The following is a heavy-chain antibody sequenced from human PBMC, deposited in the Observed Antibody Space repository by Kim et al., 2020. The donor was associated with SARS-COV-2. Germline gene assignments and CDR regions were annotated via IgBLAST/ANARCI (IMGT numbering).Heavy chain of an antibody. J-gene: IGHJ4*02. CDR3: ARGGEVSRPSGSYGDC. CDR2: INSDGTST. Sequence: GGSLRLSRAASGFTFSSHWMLWVRQAPGKGLVWVSRINSDGTSTTYADSVKGRFTISRDNAKNTLYLQMNSLRAEDTAVYYCARGGEVSRPSGSYGDCWGQGTLVTVSS. V-gene: IGHV3-74*01. D-gene: IGHD1-26*01. CDR1: GFTFSSHW.